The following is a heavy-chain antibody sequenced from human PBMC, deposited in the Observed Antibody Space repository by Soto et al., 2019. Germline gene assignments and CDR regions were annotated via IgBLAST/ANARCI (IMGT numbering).Heavy chain of an antibody. CDR3: ARGPEMAYTPGVDY. Sequence: QVQLVESGGGVVQPGRSLRLSCAASGFTFSSYAMHWVRQAPGKGLEWVAVISYDGSNKYYADSVKGRFTISRDNSKNTLYLQMTSLRAEDTAVYYCARGPEMAYTPGVDYWGQGTLVTVSS. J-gene: IGHJ4*02. CDR1: GFTFSSYA. CDR2: ISYDGSNK. V-gene: IGHV3-30-3*01. D-gene: IGHD2-2*01.